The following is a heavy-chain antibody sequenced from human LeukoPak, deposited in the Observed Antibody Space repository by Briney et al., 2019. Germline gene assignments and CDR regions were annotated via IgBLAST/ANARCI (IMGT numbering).Heavy chain of an antibody. J-gene: IGHJ4*02. CDR3: ANEIRPNDY. CDR1: EFDFSSHA. V-gene: IGHV3-23*01. CDR2: ISISGSKT. Sequence: GGSLRLSCAASEFDFSSHAMTWVRQAPGKGLEWVSAISISGSKTYYADSVKGRFTISRDNSKNTLYLQMNSLRAEDTAVYCANEIRPNDYWGQGTQVTVSP. D-gene: IGHD4-17*01.